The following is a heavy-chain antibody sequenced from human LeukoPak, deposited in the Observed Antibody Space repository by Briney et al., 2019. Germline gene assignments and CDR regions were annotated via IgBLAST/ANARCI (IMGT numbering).Heavy chain of an antibody. CDR3: ANHITSSSWSRIDY. Sequence: GASVKVSCKAFGYTFTSNYMHWVRQAPGQGPEWMGVISPSGGSTTYAQKFQGRVTLTRDMSTSTDYLELSSLRSEDTAVYYCANHITSSSWSRIDYWGQGTLVTVSS. D-gene: IGHD6-13*01. J-gene: IGHJ4*02. CDR1: GYTFTSNY. V-gene: IGHV1-46*03. CDR2: ISPSGGST.